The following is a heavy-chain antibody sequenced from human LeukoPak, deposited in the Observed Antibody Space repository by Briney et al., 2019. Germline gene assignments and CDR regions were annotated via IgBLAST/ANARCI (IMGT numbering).Heavy chain of an antibody. D-gene: IGHD3-9*01. CDR2: IYYSGST. Sequence: SSETLSLTCTVSGGSISSYYWSWIRQPPGRGLEWIGYIYYSGSTNYNPSLKSRVTISVDTSKNQFSLKLSSVTAADTAVYYCARDSIMVDILTGPYYYGIDVWGQGTTVTVSS. CDR3: ARDSIMVDILTGPYYYGIDV. V-gene: IGHV4-59*01. CDR1: GGSISSYY. J-gene: IGHJ6*02.